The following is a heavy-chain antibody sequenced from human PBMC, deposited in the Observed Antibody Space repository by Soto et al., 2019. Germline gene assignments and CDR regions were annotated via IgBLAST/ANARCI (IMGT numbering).Heavy chain of an antibody. Sequence: PGGSLRLSCASSGFTFSSYGMHWVRQAPGKGLEWVAVIWYDGSNKYYADSVKGRFTISRDNSKNTLYLQMNSLRAEDTAVYFWARTNGYSYGYLDYWGQGTLVTVSS. D-gene: IGHD5-18*01. CDR1: GFTFSSYG. CDR3: ARTNGYSYGYLDY. V-gene: IGHV3-33*01. CDR2: IWYDGSNK. J-gene: IGHJ4*02.